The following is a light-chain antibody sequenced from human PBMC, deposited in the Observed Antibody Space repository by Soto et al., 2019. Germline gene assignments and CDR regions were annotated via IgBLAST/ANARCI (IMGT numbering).Light chain of an antibody. CDR3: QHYGSSPLFT. CDR2: GAS. CDR1: QTVSRSY. J-gene: IGKJ3*01. V-gene: IGKV3-20*01. Sequence: EIVLTQSPGTLSLSPGERATLSCRASQTVSRSYLAWYQQKPGQAPRLLIYGASSRATGIPDRFSGSGSGTDFTLTISRLAPEDFSVYYCQHYGSSPLFTFGPGTKVDIK.